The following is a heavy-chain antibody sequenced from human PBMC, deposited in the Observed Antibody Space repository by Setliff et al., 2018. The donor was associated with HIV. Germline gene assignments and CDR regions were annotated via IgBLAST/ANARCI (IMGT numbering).Heavy chain of an antibody. Sequence: GSLRLSCAASGFTLSSYDMTWVRQAPGKGLEWVSAISGGGDRTYHADSVRGRFTISRDNSKNSLYLQMNSLRAEDTAVYYCAKTYYYDSSGYYYFDSWGQGTLVTVSS. D-gene: IGHD3-22*01. J-gene: IGHJ4*02. V-gene: IGHV3-23*01. CDR1: GFTLSSYD. CDR2: ISGGGDRT. CDR3: AKTYYYDSSGYYYFDS.